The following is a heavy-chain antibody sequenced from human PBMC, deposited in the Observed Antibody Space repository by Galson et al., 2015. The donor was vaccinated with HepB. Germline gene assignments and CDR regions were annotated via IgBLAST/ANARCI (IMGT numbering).Heavy chain of an antibody. CDR2: FDPEHGGT. CDR3: ATGSQWDLLPRSAFDI. D-gene: IGHD1-26*01. J-gene: IGHJ3*02. V-gene: IGHV1-24*01. Sequence: SVKVSCKVSGQSLTESTMWWVRQAPGKGLEWMGGFDPEHGGTISAHKFQGRVTMTEDTSTDTAYMERSSLRSADTAVYYCATGSQWDLLPRSAFDIWGQGTVVTVSS. CDR1: GQSLTEST.